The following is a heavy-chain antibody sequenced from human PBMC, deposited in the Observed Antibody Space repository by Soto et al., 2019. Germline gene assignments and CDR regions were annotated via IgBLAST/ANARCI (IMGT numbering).Heavy chain of an antibody. D-gene: IGHD5-12*01. CDR3: ARRIVATTELDY. Sequence: GGSLRLSCAASAFTFSSYWMTWVRQAPGKGLEWVANIRQDGSEKYYVDSVKGRFTISRDNAKSSLYLQMNSLRAEDTAVYYCARRIVATTELDYWGQGTLVTVSS. CDR2: IRQDGSEK. CDR1: AFTFSSYW. J-gene: IGHJ4*02. V-gene: IGHV3-7*01.